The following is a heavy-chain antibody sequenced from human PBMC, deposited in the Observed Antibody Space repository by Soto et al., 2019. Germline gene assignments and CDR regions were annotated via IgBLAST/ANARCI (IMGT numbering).Heavy chain of an antibody. CDR3: TRERWDHGDPKWYFDL. V-gene: IGHV3-33*01. D-gene: IGHD4-17*01. J-gene: IGHJ2*01. CDR1: GFTFSSYG. CDR2: IWYDGSNK. Sequence: PGGSLRLSCAASGFTFSSYGMHWVRQAPGKGLEWVAVIWYDGSNKYYADSVKGRFTISRDNSKNTLYLQMNSLKADDTAVYYCTRERWDHGDPKWYFDLWGRGTLVTVSS.